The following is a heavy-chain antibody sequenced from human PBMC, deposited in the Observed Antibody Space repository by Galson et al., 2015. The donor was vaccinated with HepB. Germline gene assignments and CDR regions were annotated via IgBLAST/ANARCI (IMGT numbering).Heavy chain of an antibody. V-gene: IGHV4-59*01. CDR3: ARMSGSNTWLPYWYFDL. J-gene: IGHJ2*01. Sequence: YNPSLMSRLTISSDTSKNQISLKLTSVTAADTAVYYCARMSGSNTWLPYWYFDLWGRGTLVTVSS. D-gene: IGHD6-13*01.